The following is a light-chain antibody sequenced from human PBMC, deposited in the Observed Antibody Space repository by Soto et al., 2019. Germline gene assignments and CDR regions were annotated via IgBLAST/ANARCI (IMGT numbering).Light chain of an antibody. CDR1: LSVLYRSNKKNY. CDR3: QHYNSYSEA. Sequence: DIVMTQSPDSLAVSLGERATNNCKSSLSVLYRSNKKNYLGWYQQKPGQPPKLLISRASAREPGVPDRFSGSGSGTDFTLTISSLQPDDFATYYCQHYNSYSEAFGQGTKVELK. CDR2: RAS. V-gene: IGKV4-1*01. J-gene: IGKJ1*01.